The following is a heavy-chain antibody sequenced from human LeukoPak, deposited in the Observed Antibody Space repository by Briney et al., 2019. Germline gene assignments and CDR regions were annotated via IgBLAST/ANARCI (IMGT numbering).Heavy chain of an antibody. J-gene: IGHJ4*02. CDR3: ARDDALRGIADY. CDR2: IRYDGSNK. V-gene: IGHV3-30*02. CDR1: GFTSSSYG. D-gene: IGHD6-13*01. Sequence: GGSLRLSCAASGFTSSSYGMHWVRQAPGKGLDWVAFIRYDGSNKYYADSVKGRFTISRDNSKNSLYLQMNSLRAEDTAVYYCARDDALRGIADYWGQGTLVTVSS.